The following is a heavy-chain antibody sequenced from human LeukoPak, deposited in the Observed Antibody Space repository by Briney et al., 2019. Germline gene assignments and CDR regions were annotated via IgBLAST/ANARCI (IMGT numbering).Heavy chain of an antibody. CDR1: GFTFSSYW. V-gene: IGHV3-7*01. CDR3: ARDRDRYYADY. J-gene: IGHJ4*02. Sequence: SGGSLRLSCAASGFTFSSYWMSWVRQAPGKGLEWVANIKQHGSEKYYVDSVKGRFTIFRDDAKNSLYLQMNSLRAEDTAVYYCARDRDRYYADYWGQGTLVTVPS. CDR2: IKQHGSEK. D-gene: IGHD3-3*01.